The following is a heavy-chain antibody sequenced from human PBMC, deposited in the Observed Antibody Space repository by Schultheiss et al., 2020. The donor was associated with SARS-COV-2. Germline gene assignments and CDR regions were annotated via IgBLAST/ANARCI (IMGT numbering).Heavy chain of an antibody. CDR3: ARDSSGYYYTSPGGMDV. Sequence: GGSLRLSCAASGFSFNSYEMNWVRQAPGKGLEWVSYISTSGSSIYYADSVKGRFTISRDNAKNSLYLQMNSLRAEDTAVYYCARDSSGYYYTSPGGMDVWGQGTTVTVSS. J-gene: IGHJ6*02. CDR2: ISTSGSSI. CDR1: GFSFNSYE. V-gene: IGHV3-48*03. D-gene: IGHD3-22*01.